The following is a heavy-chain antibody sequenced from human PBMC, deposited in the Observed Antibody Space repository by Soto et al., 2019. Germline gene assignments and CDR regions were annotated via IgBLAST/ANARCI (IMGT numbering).Heavy chain of an antibody. V-gene: IGHV4-59*01. Sequence: PSETLSLTCTVSGGSISSYYWSWIRQPPGKVLEWIGYIYYSGSTNYNPSLKSRVTISVDTSKNQFSLKLSSVTAADTAVYYCARGFRYNWNYGNYYYYYGMDVWGQGTTVTVSS. CDR1: GGSISSYY. CDR3: ARGFRYNWNYGNYYYYYGMDV. CDR2: IYYSGST. D-gene: IGHD1-7*01. J-gene: IGHJ6*02.